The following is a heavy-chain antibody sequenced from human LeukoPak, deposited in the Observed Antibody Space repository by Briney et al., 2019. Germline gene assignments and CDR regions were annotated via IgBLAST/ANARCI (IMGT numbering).Heavy chain of an antibody. CDR1: GFTFSSYE. CDR2: IKQDGSEK. V-gene: IGHV3-7*01. CDR3: ARDRGHYDILTGNFDY. J-gene: IGHJ4*02. Sequence: GGSLRLSCAASGFTFSSYEMNWVRQAPGKGLEWVANIKQDGSEKYYVDSVKGRFTISRDNAQNSLYLQMNSLRAEDTAVYYCARDRGHYDILTGNFDYWGQGTLVTVCS. D-gene: IGHD3-9*01.